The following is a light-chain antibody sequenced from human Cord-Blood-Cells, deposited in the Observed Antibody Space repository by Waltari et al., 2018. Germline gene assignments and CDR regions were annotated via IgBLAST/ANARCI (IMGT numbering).Light chain of an antibody. CDR3: SSYAGSNNWV. J-gene: IGLJ3*02. CDR1: SNDVDRYNE. CDR2: EVS. Sequence: QSALTQPPSALSSPRQSLTISCTHISNDVDRYNEVSWYQQHPGKAPKLMSYEVSKRPSGVPDRFSGSKSGNTASLTVSGLQAEDEADYYCSSYAGSNNWVFGGGTKLTVL. V-gene: IGLV2-8*01.